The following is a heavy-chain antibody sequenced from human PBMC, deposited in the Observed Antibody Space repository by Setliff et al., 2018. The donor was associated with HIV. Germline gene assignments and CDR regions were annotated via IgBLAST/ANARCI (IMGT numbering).Heavy chain of an antibody. J-gene: IGHJ4*02. CDR1: GGAFNGYY. D-gene: IGHD2-21*01. V-gene: IGHV4-34*01. CDR3: TRAQIAAPRPFDY. CDR2: INHKGVT. Sequence: SETLSLTCAVYGGAFNGYYWTWIRQSPGRGLEWIGEINHKGVTTYSPSLMRRATISAETSKNQFSLRLSSVTAADTALYFCTRAQIAAPRPFDYWGQGTLVTVSS.